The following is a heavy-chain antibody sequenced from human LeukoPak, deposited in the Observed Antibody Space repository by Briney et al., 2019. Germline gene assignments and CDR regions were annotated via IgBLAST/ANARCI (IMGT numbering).Heavy chain of an antibody. J-gene: IGHJ4*02. CDR1: GYTFSDYY. Sequence: ASVKVSCKASGYTFSDYYIHWVRQAPGQGPEWMGWINPNSGGTKSQQKFQGRVTMTRDTSISTAYMELSRLRSDDTAVYYCARVTTRLTADGSLAFWGQGATVTVSS. CDR3: ARVTTRLTADGSLAF. D-gene: IGHD6-13*01. CDR2: INPNSGGT. V-gene: IGHV1-2*02.